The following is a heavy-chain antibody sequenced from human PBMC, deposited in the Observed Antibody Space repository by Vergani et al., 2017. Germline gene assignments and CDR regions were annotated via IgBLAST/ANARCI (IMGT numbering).Heavy chain of an antibody. CDR2: ISTEGTDT. CDR1: GFTFSSYW. D-gene: IGHD1-14*01. CDR3: ATHGVTNDWYFDR. Sequence: EVQLVESGGGLVQPGGSLRLSCAASGFTFSSYWMHWVRQAPGTGLVWVSRISTEGTDTTYADSVKGRFPISRDNVKNTLYLQMNRLRAEDAAVYYCATHGVTNDWYFDRWGRGTLVTVSS. V-gene: IGHV3-74*01. J-gene: IGHJ2*01.